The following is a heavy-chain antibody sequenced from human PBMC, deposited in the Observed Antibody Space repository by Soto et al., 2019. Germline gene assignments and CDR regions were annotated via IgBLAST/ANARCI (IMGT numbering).Heavy chain of an antibody. Sequence: PSETLSLTCAVYGGSFSGYYWSWIRQPPGKGLEWIGEINHSGSTNYNPSLKSRVTISVDTSKNQFSLKLSSVTAADTAVYYCAGGLGGGLILEAYSSSSFDPWGQGTLVTVSS. CDR1: GGSFSGYY. D-gene: IGHD6-6*01. J-gene: IGHJ5*02. CDR2: INHSGST. V-gene: IGHV4-34*01. CDR3: AGGLGGGLILEAYSSSSFDP.